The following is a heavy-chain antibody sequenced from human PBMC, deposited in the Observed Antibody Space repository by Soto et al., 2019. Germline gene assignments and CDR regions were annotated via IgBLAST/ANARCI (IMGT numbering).Heavy chain of an antibody. CDR2: ISGSGGST. J-gene: IGHJ3*02. Sequence: GGSLRLSCAASGFTFSSYAMSWVRQAPGKGLEWVSAISGSGGSTYYADSVKGRFTISRDNSKNTLYLQMNSLRAEDTAVYYCAKDWGVDVDTALVGAFDIWGQGTMVTVSS. V-gene: IGHV3-23*01. D-gene: IGHD5-18*01. CDR3: AKDWGVDVDTALVGAFDI. CDR1: GFTFSSYA.